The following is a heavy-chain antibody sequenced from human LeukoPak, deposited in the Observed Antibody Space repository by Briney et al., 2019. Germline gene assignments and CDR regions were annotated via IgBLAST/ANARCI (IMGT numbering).Heavy chain of an antibody. D-gene: IGHD1-26*01. CDR3: AVGDYFDY. Sequence: PSETLSLTCAVYGGSFNGYYWSWIRQPPGKGLEWIGEINHSGSTNYNPSLKSRVTMSVDTSNNQFSLKLTSVTAADTAVYYCAVGDYFDYWGQGTLVTVSS. V-gene: IGHV4-34*01. CDR2: INHSGST. J-gene: IGHJ4*02. CDR1: GGSFNGYY.